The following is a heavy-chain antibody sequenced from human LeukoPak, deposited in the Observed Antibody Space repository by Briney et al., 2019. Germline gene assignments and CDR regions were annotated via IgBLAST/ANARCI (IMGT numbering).Heavy chain of an antibody. CDR3: ARDGGYTGYDLFGY. V-gene: IGHV3-7*01. CDR2: INQDGGEK. CDR1: GYTFRTFW. D-gene: IGHD5-12*01. J-gene: IGHJ4*02. Sequence: GGSLRLSCAASGYTFRTFWMTWVRQAPGKGLEWVANINQDGGEKYYADSVKRRFTISRDNAKNSVYLQMNSLRADDTALYYCARDGGYTGYDLFGYWGQGTLVTVSS.